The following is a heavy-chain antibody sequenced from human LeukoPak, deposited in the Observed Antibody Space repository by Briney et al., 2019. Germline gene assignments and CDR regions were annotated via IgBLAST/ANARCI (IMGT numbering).Heavy chain of an antibody. D-gene: IGHD3-10*01. CDR3: AKAIWVAATSSWFCLDY. J-gene: IGHJ4*02. V-gene: IGHV3-23*01. Sequence: GGSLRLSCAASGFTFSDYAMSWVRQAPGKGLEWVSAISGSGDDTYYADSVKGRFTTSRDNSKNILYLQMNSLRPEDTAVYYCAKAIWVAATSSWFCLDYWGQGTLVTVSS. CDR2: ISGSGDDT. CDR1: GFTFSDYA.